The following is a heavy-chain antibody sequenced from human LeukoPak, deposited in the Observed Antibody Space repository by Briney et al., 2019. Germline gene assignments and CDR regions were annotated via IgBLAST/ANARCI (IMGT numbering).Heavy chain of an antibody. V-gene: IGHV4-4*07. J-gene: IGHJ5*02. CDR3: ARDTYGSNYPNWFDP. D-gene: IGHD6-13*01. CDR2: IYTSGST. CDR1: GGSISNHY. Sequence: SETLSLTCTVSGGSISNHYWSWIRQPAGKGLEWIGRIYTSGSTNYNPSLKSRVTMSVDTSKNQFSLKLSSVTAADTAVYYCARDTYGSNYPNWFDPWGQGTLVTVSS.